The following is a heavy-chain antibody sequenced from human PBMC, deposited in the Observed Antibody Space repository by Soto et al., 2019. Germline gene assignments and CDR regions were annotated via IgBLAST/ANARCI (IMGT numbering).Heavy chain of an antibody. CDR2: ISYDGTKT. J-gene: IGHJ4*02. V-gene: IGHV3-30*18. CDR3: AKDRGPRRQWLIYPFDY. CDR1: GFTFSIYA. D-gene: IGHD6-19*01. Sequence: QVQLVESGGGVVQPGRSLRVSCAASGFTFSIYAMHWVRHAPGTGLEWVAVISYDGTKTYYSDSVKRRFTISRSNSKHTVYLPMNSVRDENPAVYYCAKDRGPRRQWLIYPFDYWGQGTLVTVSP.